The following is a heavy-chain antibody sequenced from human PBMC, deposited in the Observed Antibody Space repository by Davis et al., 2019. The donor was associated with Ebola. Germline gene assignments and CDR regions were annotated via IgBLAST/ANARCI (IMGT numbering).Heavy chain of an antibody. CDR1: GGSISSGGYY. D-gene: IGHD4-17*01. CDR2: IYYSGST. Sequence: MPSETLSLTCTVSGGSISSGGYYWSSIRQHPGKGLEWIGYIYYSGSTYYNPSLKSRVTISVDTSKNQFSLKLSSVTAADTAVYYCARDYGYYGMDVWGQGTTVTVSS. CDR3: ARDYGYYGMDV. J-gene: IGHJ6*02. V-gene: IGHV4-31*03.